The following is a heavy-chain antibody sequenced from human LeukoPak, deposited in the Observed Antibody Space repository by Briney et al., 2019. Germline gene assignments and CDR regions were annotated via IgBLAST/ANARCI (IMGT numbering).Heavy chain of an antibody. CDR3: ARDSRRFPEVDY. Sequence: PSQTLSLTCTVSGGSISSGGYYWSWIRQPPGKGLEWIGYIYHSGSTYYNPSLKSRVTISVDRSKNQFSLKLSSVTAADTAVYYCARDSRRFPEVDYWGQGTLVTVSS. V-gene: IGHV4-30-2*01. D-gene: IGHD3-3*01. J-gene: IGHJ4*02. CDR2: IYHSGST. CDR1: GGSISSGGYY.